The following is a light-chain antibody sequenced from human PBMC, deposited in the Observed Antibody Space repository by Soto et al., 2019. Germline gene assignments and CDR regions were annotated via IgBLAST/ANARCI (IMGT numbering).Light chain of an antibody. J-gene: IGKJ1*01. CDR2: DAS. Sequence: DIQMTQSPSTLSASVGDRVTITCRASQSVSYWLAWYQQKPGKAPNLLIYDASSLESGVPSRFSGSGSGTEFTLTISSLQPDDLATYYCQQYNSYPWTFGQGTKVESK. CDR1: QSVSYW. V-gene: IGKV1-5*01. CDR3: QQYNSYPWT.